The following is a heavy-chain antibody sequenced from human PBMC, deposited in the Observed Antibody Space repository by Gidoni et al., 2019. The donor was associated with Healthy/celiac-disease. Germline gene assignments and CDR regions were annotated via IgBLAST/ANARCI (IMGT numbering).Heavy chain of an antibody. D-gene: IGHD1-26*01. CDR1: GGSFSGYY. V-gene: IGHV4-34*01. CDR2: INHSGST. CDR3: ARVGRGFPRFDP. J-gene: IGHJ5*02. Sequence: QVQLQQWGAGLLKPSETLSLTCAVYGGSFSGYYWSWSRQPPGKGLEWIGEINHSGSTNYNPSLKSRVTISVDTSKNQFSLKLSSVTAADTAVYYCARVGRGFPRFDPWGQGTLVTVSS.